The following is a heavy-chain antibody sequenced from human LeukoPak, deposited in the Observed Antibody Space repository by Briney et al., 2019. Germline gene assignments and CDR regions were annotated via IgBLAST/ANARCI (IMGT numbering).Heavy chain of an antibody. D-gene: IGHD2-21*01. CDR1: GGTFSSYA. Sequence: GASVKVSCKASGGTFSSYAISWVRQAPGQGLEWMGRIIPILGIANYAQKFQGRVTITADKSTSTAYMEQSSLRSEDTAVYYCARDGDSGGAYPDYWGQGTLVTVSS. V-gene: IGHV1-69*04. J-gene: IGHJ4*02. CDR3: ARDGDSGGAYPDY. CDR2: IIPILGIA.